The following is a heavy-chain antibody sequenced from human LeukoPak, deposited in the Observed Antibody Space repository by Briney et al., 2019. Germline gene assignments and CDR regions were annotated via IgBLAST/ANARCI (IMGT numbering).Heavy chain of an antibody. CDR1: GGSIYSGTYY. Sequence: SETLSLTCSVSGGSIYSGTYYWSWIRQPAGKGLEWIGRIYTTGSTNYHPSLKSRVTVSLDISKNQFSLNLNSVTAADTVVYYCARETHMYCKSNSCYGYFDLWGRGTLVTVSS. V-gene: IGHV4-61*02. D-gene: IGHD2-2*01. CDR3: ARETHMYCKSNSCYGYFDL. J-gene: IGHJ2*01. CDR2: IYTTGST.